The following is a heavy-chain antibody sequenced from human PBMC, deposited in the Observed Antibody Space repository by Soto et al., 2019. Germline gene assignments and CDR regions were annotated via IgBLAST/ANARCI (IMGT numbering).Heavy chain of an antibody. Sequence: QVQLQESGPGLVKPSQTLSLTCSVSGGSISSGAYYWSWIRQHPGKGLEWIGYIYYRGSTYYNPSLKSRVTISADTSKNHFSLNVNSVTDADTAVYYCARDRPRYGMDVWGQGTTVTVSS. D-gene: IGHD6-6*01. CDR1: GGSISSGAYY. J-gene: IGHJ6*02. V-gene: IGHV4-31*03. CDR2: IYYRGST. CDR3: ARDRPRYGMDV.